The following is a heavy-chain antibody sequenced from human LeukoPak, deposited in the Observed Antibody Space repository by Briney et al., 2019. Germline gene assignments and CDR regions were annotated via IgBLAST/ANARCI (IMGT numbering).Heavy chain of an antibody. J-gene: IGHJ6*03. CDR3: ARDRGLYYDFWSGYYRPAYYYYYYMDV. CDR1: GGTFSSYA. CDR2: IIPIFGTA. D-gene: IGHD3-3*01. V-gene: IGHV1-69*05. Sequence: SVKVSCKASGGTFSSYASSWVRQAPGQGLEWMGGIIPIFGTANYAQKFQGRVTITTDESTSTAYMELSSLRSEDTAVYYCARDRGLYYDFWSGYYRPAYYYYYYMDVWGKGTTVTVSS.